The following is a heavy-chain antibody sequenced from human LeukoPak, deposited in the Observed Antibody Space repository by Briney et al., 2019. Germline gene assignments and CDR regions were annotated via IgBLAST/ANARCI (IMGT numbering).Heavy chain of an antibody. J-gene: IGHJ5*02. CDR3: ARTPAAITMVRGGNWFDP. D-gene: IGHD3-10*01. Sequence: ASVKVSCKASGGTFSSYAISWVRQAPGQGLEWMGGIIPIFGTANYAQKFQGRVTITTGESTSTAYMELSSLRSEDTAVYYCARTPAAITMVRGGNWFDPWGQGTLVTVSS. V-gene: IGHV1-69*05. CDR2: IIPIFGTA. CDR1: GGTFSSYA.